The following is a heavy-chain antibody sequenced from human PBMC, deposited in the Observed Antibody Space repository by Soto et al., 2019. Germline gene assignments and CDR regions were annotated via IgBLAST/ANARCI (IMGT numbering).Heavy chain of an antibody. CDR2: IYYSGST. D-gene: IGHD4-17*01. J-gene: IGHJ4*02. CDR1: GGSISSYY. Sequence: SETLSLTCTVSGGSISSYYWSWIRQPPGKGLEWIGYIYYSGSTNYNPSLKSRVTISVDRSKDQFSLKLSSVTAADTAVYYCASGLVTTLHYWGQGTLVTVSS. V-gene: IGHV4-59*12. CDR3: ASGLVTTLHY.